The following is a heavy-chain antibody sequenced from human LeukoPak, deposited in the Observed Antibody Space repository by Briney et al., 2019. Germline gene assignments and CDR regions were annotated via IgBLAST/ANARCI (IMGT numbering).Heavy chain of an antibody. CDR3: ARAGPYYDFWSGHYGVDY. Sequence: GGSLRLSCAASGFTFSSYSMNWVRQAPGKGLEWVSYISSSSSTIYYADSVKGRFTISRDNAKNSLYLQTNSLRAEDTAVYYCARAGPYYDFWSGHYGVDYWGQGTLVTVSS. J-gene: IGHJ4*02. CDR2: ISSSSSTI. D-gene: IGHD3-3*01. CDR1: GFTFSSYS. V-gene: IGHV3-48*01.